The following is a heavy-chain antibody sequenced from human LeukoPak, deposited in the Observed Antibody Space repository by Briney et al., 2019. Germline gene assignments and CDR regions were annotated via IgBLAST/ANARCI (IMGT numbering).Heavy chain of an antibody. Sequence: PSETLSLTCTVSGGSISSSSYYWGWIRQPPGKGLEWIGSTYYSGSTYYNPSLKSRVTISVDTSKNQLSLKLSSVTAADTAVYYCARLWPDIVVVPAAKQAFDIWGQGTMVTVSS. CDR2: TYYSGST. CDR1: GGSISSSSYY. J-gene: IGHJ3*02. V-gene: IGHV4-39*01. D-gene: IGHD2-2*01. CDR3: ARLWPDIVVVPAAKQAFDI.